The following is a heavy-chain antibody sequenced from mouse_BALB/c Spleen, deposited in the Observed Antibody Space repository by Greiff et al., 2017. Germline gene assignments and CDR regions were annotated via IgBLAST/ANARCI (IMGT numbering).Heavy chain of an antibody. D-gene: IGHD1-1*01. V-gene: IGHV5-6-5*01. CDR3: ARNYYGSSSFDY. J-gene: IGHJ2*01. Sequence: DVKLVESGGGLVKPGGSLKLSCAASGFTFSSYAMSWVRQTPEKRLEWVASISSGGSTYYPDSVKGRFTISRDNARNILYLQMSSLRSEDTAMYYCARNYYGSSSFDYWGQGTTLTVSS. CDR1: GFTFSSYA. CDR2: ISSGGST.